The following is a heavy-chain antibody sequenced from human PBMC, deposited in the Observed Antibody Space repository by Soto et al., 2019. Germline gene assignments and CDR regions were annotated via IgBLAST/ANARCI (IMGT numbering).Heavy chain of an antibody. CDR2: ISAYNGNT. D-gene: IGHD6-19*01. J-gene: IGHJ6*02. CDR1: GCPFTSYG. V-gene: IGHV1-18*04. CDR3: ARDSSSGWYTTGYYYGMDV. Sequence: XSVKVCCTASGCPFTSYGIIWVRQAPGQGLEWMGWISAYNGNTNYAQKLQGRVTMTTDTSTSTAYMELRSLRSDDTAVYYCARDSSSGWYTTGYYYGMDVWGQGTTVTVS.